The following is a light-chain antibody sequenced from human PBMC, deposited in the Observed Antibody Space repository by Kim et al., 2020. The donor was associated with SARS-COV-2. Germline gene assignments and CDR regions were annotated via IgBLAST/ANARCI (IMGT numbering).Light chain of an antibody. Sequence: QDSTNYLNWYQHKPGKAPKLLIYDASNLETGVPSRFSGSGSGTHFTFTISSLQPEDFATYYCHQYDDLFFGGGTKVDIK. J-gene: IGKJ4*01. CDR3: HQYDDLF. CDR2: DAS. V-gene: IGKV1-33*01. CDR1: QDSTNY.